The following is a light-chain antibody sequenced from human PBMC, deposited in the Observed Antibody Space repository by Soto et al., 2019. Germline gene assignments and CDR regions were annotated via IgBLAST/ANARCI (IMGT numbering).Light chain of an antibody. CDR1: SSDVGSCNC. V-gene: IGLV2-23*02. CDR2: EVN. CDR3: CSSVGSPNWV. Sequence: QSALTQPASVSGSPGQSITISCTGTSSDVGSCNCVSWYQQHPGKAPTLMIYEVNKRHSGISNRFSGSKSGNTASLTISGLQAEDEADYYCCSSVGSPNWVFGGGTNLTVL. J-gene: IGLJ3*02.